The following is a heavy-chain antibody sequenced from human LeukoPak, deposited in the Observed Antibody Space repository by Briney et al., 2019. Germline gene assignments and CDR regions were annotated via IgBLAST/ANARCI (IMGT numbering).Heavy chain of an antibody. V-gene: IGHV3-53*01. CDR3: AAPVYSSSWYYFDY. CDR1: GFTVSSNY. CDR2: IYSGGST. D-gene: IGHD6-13*01. Sequence: PGGSLRLSCAASGFTVSSNYMSWVRQAPGKGLEWVSVIYSGGSTYYAGSVKGRFTISRDNSKNTLYLQMNSLRAEETAVYYCAAPVYSSSWYYFDYWGQETLVTVSS. J-gene: IGHJ4*02.